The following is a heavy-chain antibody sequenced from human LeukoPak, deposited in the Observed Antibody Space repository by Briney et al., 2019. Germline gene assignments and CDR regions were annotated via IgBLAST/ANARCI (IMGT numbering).Heavy chain of an antibody. D-gene: IGHD1-14*01. Sequence: GGSLRLSCAASGFTFSSYGMSWVRQAPGKGLEWVSTISNSDGSTYYADSVKGRFSISRDNSENTLYLQMNSLRAEDTAVYYCAKATGYLLWGQGTLVTVSS. CDR1: GFTFSSYG. CDR3: AKATGYLL. J-gene: IGHJ4*02. V-gene: IGHV3-23*01. CDR2: ISNSDGST.